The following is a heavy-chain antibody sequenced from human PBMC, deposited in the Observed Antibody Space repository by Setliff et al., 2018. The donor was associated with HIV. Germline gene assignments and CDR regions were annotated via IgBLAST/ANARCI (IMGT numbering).Heavy chain of an antibody. J-gene: IGHJ4*02. Sequence: SETLSLTCTVSGGSISSSSYYWGWIRQPPGKGLEWIGSIYYSGSTYYNPSLKSRVTISVDTSKNQFSLNLSSVTVADTAVYYCARHISDFWSNYQTPFDYWGQGTLVTFSS. CDR1: GGSISSSSYY. D-gene: IGHD3-3*01. V-gene: IGHV4-39*01. CDR3: ARHISDFWSNYQTPFDY. CDR2: IYYSGST.